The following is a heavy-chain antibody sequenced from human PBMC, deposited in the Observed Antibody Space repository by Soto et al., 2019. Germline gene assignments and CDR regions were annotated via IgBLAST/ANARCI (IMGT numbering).Heavy chain of an antibody. CDR1: GFTFSSYA. J-gene: IGHJ6*03. D-gene: IGHD4-17*01. Sequence: PGGSLRLSCAASGFTFSSYAMHWVRQAPGKGLEWVAVISYDGSNKYYADSVKGRFTISRDNSKNTLYLQMNSLRAEDTAVYYCAIRWRGSTGTTDYYYYYMDVWGKGTTVTVSS. V-gene: IGHV3-30-3*01. CDR2: ISYDGSNK. CDR3: AIRWRGSTGTTDYYYYYMDV.